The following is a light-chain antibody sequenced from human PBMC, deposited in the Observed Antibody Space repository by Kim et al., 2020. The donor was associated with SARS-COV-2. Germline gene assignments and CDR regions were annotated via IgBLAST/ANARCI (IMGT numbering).Light chain of an antibody. V-gene: IGLV3-19*01. CDR3: NFRDSSGYHWV. CDR2: GKN. J-gene: IGLJ3*02. Sequence: ALGQTVRITCQGDSLRSYYASWYQQKPGQAPLLVIYGKNNRPSGIPDRFSGSSSGNTASLTITGAQAEDEADYYCNFRDSSGYHWVFGGGTQLTVL. CDR1: SLRSYY.